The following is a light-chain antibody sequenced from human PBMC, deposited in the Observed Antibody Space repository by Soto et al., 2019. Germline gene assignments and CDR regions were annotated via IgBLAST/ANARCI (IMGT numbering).Light chain of an antibody. J-gene: IGKJ1*01. V-gene: IGKV3-20*01. CDR1: QSVGSN. Sequence: EIVMTHSPATLSVSPGERATLSCRASQSVGSNLAWYQQKPGQAPRLLIYGASSRATGIPDRFSGSGSGTDFTLTISRLEPEDFAVYYCQQYGSSPRTFGQGAMVDIK. CDR3: QQYGSSPRT. CDR2: GAS.